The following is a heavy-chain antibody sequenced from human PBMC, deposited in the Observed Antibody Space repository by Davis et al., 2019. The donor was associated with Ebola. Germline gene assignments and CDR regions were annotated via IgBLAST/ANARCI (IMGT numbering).Heavy chain of an antibody. V-gene: IGHV4-59*08. J-gene: IGHJ4*02. CDR1: GGSFSGYH. CDR2: IYYSGST. D-gene: IGHD4-17*01. CDR3: ARVASYGDYFDY. Sequence: MPSETLSLTCAVYGGSFSGYHWSWIRQPPGKGLEWIGYIYYSGSTKNNPSLKSRVTISVDTSKNQFSLKLSSVTAADTAVYYCARVASYGDYFDYWGLGTLVTVSS.